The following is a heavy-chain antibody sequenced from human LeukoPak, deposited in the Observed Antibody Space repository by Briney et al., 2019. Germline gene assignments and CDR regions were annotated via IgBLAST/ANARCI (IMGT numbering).Heavy chain of an antibody. CDR3: ARAPGFGEFHFDC. D-gene: IGHD3-10*01. Sequence: SETLSLTCAVSGYSISSGYYWGWIRQPPGKGLEWIGSIYHSGSTYYNPSLKSRVTISVDTSKNQFSLKLSSVTAADTAVYYCARAPGFGEFHFDCWGQGTLVTVSS. CDR1: GYSISSGYY. V-gene: IGHV4-38-2*01. CDR2: IYHSGST. J-gene: IGHJ4*02.